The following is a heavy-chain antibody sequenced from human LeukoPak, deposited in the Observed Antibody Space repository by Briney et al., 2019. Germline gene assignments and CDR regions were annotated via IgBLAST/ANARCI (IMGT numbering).Heavy chain of an antibody. Sequence: GGSLRLSCAASGFTFSRYWMNWVRQAPGKGLEWVANIKQDGSAQTYVDSVKGRFTISRDNAKNSLYLQMNSLRAEDTAVYYCASGLVGYDSSGYTKDYWGQGTLVTVSS. V-gene: IGHV3-7*01. J-gene: IGHJ4*02. CDR2: IKQDGSAQ. CDR3: ASGLVGYDSSGYTKDY. D-gene: IGHD3-22*01. CDR1: GFTFSRYW.